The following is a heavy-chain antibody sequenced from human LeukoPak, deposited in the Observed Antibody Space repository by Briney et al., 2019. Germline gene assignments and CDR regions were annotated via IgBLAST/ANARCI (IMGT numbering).Heavy chain of an antibody. Sequence: GGSLRLSCAASGFTFSSYSMNWVRQAPGKGLEWVSSISSSSSYIYYADSVKGRFTISRDNAKNSLYLQMNSLRAEGTAVYYCARTPVLRYFDWLFRWAGYFDYWGQGTLVTVSS. CDR3: ARTPVLRYFDWLFRWAGYFDY. V-gene: IGHV3-21*01. J-gene: IGHJ4*02. CDR2: ISSSSSYI. D-gene: IGHD3-9*01. CDR1: GFTFSSYS.